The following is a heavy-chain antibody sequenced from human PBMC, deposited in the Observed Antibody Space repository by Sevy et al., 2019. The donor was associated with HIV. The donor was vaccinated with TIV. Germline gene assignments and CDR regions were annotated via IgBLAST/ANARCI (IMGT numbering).Heavy chain of an antibody. CDR2: ISGSGGCT. D-gene: IGHD3-10*01. Sequence: GGSLRLSCAASGFTFSSYAMSWVRQAPGKGLEWVSAISGSGGCTYYADSVKGRFTISRDNSKNTLYLQMNSLRAEDTAVYYCAKRLIAMVQGDNIEHYDLDGMDVWGQGTTVTVSS. V-gene: IGHV3-23*01. CDR1: GFTFSSYA. CDR3: AKRLIAMVQGDNIEHYDLDGMDV. J-gene: IGHJ6*02.